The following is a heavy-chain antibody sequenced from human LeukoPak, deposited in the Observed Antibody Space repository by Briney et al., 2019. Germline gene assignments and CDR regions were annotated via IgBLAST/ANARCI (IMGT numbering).Heavy chain of an antibody. CDR3: ARVLPITPYFDY. J-gene: IGHJ4*02. Sequence: SETLSLTCTVSGGSISSSSYYWGWIRQPPGKGLEWIGSIYYSGSTYYNPSLKSRVTISVDTSKNQFSLKLSSVTAADTAVYYCARVLPITPYFDYWGQGTLVTVSS. D-gene: IGHD1-20*01. CDR1: GGSISSSSYY. CDR2: IYYSGST. V-gene: IGHV4-39*07.